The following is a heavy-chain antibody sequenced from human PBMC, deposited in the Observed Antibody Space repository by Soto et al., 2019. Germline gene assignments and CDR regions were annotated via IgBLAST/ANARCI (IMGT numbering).Heavy chain of an antibody. J-gene: IGHJ5*02. D-gene: IGHD4-4*01. V-gene: IGHV3-30-3*01. CDR1: GSSFPNYP. Sequence: QPGGSLRLSCAASGSSFPNYPMHWVRQTPDKGLEWLAVISHDGVTKNSADSVKGRFSISRDNSRNRLYLDMNSLRTEDTAMYYCVRGGYSSSWERLDPWGQGTLVTVSS. CDR3: VRGGYSSSWERLDP. CDR2: ISHDGVTK.